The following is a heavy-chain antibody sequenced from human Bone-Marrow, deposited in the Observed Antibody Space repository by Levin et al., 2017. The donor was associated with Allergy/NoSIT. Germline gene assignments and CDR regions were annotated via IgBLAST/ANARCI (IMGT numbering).Heavy chain of an antibody. V-gene: IGHV4-38-2*01. Sequence: SETLSLNCAVSGYLINSAYYWAWIRQPPGKGLEWVGSIYSTDDSYFNPSLNNRATISRDTSKNQFSLKVTSVTAADTAVYYCASRTTVAGHSFDYWGQGTLVTVSS. D-gene: IGHD6-19*01. J-gene: IGHJ4*02. CDR3: ASRTTVAGHSFDY. CDR2: IYSTDDS. CDR1: GYLINSAYY.